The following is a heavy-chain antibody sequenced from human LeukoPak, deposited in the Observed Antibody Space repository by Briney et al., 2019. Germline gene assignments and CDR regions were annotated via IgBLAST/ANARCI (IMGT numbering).Heavy chain of an antibody. CDR2: IYYSGST. J-gene: IGHJ6*03. D-gene: IGHD2-15*01. Sequence: SETLSHTCTVSGGSLSSYYGSWVRQPPGKGLEWMGYIYYSGSTNYNPSLKSRVTISVDTSNKEFSLKLSSVTAARTPGYYCASEIMLGGYYYCYYYMCVWGQGNTVTVSS. CDR3: ASEIMLGGYYYCYYYMCV. V-gene: IGHV4-59*01. CDR1: GGSLSSYY.